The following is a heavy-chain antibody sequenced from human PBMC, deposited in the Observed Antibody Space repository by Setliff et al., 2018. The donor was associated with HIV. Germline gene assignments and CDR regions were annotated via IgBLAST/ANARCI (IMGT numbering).Heavy chain of an antibody. Sequence: ASVKVSCKASGYAFTSFQLHWVRQAPGQGLEWLGGIVPSSGDTNYAQKFRGRVTMTRDMSTTTVYMDLNSLTSEDTAVYYCARVRLTMIMMVDYFDQWGQGTLVTVSS. D-gene: IGHD3-22*01. V-gene: IGHV1-46*01. CDR3: ARVRLTMIMMVDYFDQ. CDR1: GYAFTSFQ. CDR2: IVPSSGDT. J-gene: IGHJ4*02.